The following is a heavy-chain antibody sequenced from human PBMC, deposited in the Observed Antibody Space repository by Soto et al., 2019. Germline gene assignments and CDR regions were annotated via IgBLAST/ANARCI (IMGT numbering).Heavy chain of an antibody. CDR2: IYYSGT. CDR1: GGTITSDDYH. V-gene: IGHV4-30-4*01. D-gene: IGHD2-15*01. Sequence: SETLSLTCTVSGGTITSDDYHWTWIRQPPGKGLEWIGFIYYSGTYYNPSLRGRVTISVDTSKNEFSLKLSSVTAADTAVYYCARDLAYCASGSCYAKWGSWGQGTLVTVPQ. CDR3: ARDLAYCASGSCYAKWGS. J-gene: IGHJ4*02.